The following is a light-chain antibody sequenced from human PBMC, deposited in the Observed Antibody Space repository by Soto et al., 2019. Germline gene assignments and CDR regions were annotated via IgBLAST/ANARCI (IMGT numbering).Light chain of an antibody. CDR3: QQYNSYPWT. J-gene: IGKJ1*01. CDR1: QSISSW. CDR2: DAS. Sequence: DIRMTQSPATLSASVGDRATITCRASQSISSWFAWYQQKPGKVPKLLIDDASSLESGVPWRFSGSGSGTEFTRTISSLQPDDFASYFCQQYNSYPWTFGQGTKVELK. V-gene: IGKV1-5*01.